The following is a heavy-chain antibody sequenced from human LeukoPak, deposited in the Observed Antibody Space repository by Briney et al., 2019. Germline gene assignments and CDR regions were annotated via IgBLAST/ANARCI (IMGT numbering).Heavy chain of an antibody. J-gene: IGHJ4*02. D-gene: IGHD3-22*01. Sequence: SETLSLTCTVSGGSISIYYWSWIRQPPGKGLEWIGYIYYSGSTNYNPSLKSRVTISVDTSKNQFSLKLSSVTAADTAVYYCARAHDSSLNWGQGTLVTVSS. CDR1: GGSISIYY. V-gene: IGHV4-59*08. CDR2: IYYSGST. CDR3: ARAHDSSLN.